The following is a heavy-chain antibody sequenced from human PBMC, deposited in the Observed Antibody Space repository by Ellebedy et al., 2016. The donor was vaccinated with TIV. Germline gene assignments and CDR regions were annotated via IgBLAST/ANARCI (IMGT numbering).Heavy chain of an antibody. D-gene: IGHD3-10*01. CDR1: GGSISRYY. Sequence: SETLSLXCTVSGGSISRYYWSWIRQPPGKGLEWIGYVFYSGSTNYNPPLKSRVIISVDTSKNQFSLRLSSVTAADTAVYYCARGLRPVITSYFDYWGQGTLVTVSS. CDR3: ARGLRPVITSYFDY. CDR2: VFYSGST. V-gene: IGHV4-59*13. J-gene: IGHJ4*02.